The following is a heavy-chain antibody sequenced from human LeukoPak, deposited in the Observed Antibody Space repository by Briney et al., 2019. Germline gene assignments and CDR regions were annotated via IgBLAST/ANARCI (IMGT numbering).Heavy chain of an antibody. CDR3: ARDNYYDSSGYYSY. CDR1: GYTFTSYG. V-gene: IGHV1-18*01. CDR2: ISAYNGNT. D-gene: IGHD3-22*01. Sequence: ASVKVSCKASGYTFTSYGISWVRQAPGQGLEWMGWISAYNGNTNYAQKLQGRVTMTTDTSTSTAYMELRSLRSDDTAVYYCARDNYYDSSGYYSYWGQGTLVTVSS. J-gene: IGHJ4*02.